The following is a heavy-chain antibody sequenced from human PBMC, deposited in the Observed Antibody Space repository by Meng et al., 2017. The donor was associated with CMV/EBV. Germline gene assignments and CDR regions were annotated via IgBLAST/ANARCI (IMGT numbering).Heavy chain of an antibody. Sequence: GESLKISCAASGFTFSSCSMNWVRQAPGKGLEWVSSISSSSSYIYYADSVKGRFTISRDNAKNSLYLQMNSLRAEDTAVYYCATNLNCSSTSCSRYFDYWGQGTLVTVSS. D-gene: IGHD2-2*01. V-gene: IGHV3-21*01. CDR2: ISSSSSYI. CDR1: GFTFSSCS. CDR3: ATNLNCSSTSCSRYFDY. J-gene: IGHJ4*02.